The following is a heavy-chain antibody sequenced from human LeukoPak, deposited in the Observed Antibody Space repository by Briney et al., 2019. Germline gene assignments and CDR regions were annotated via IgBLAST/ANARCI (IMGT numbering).Heavy chain of an antibody. CDR3: ARRPLRFSYYYMAV. CDR1: GGSISGSNW. Sequence: PSGTLSRTCAGSGGSISGSNWGSWVRRPPGKGLEWIGESYHSGSTYYNPSLKSRVTITVDTSKSQFSLKLSSVTAADTAVYYCARRPLRFSYYYMAVWGKGTTVTVSS. CDR2: SYHSGST. J-gene: IGHJ6*03. D-gene: IGHD3-3*01. V-gene: IGHV4-4*02.